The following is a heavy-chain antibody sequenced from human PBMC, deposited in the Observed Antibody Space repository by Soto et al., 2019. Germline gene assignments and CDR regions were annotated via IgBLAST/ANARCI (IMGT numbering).Heavy chain of an antibody. Sequence: GSLELSCTVSGFTFGDYSMSGVRQAPGNGLGWVGFIRSKAYGGTTEYAASVKGRFTISRDDSKSIAYLQMNSLKTEDTAVYYCTSSLDIVVVLAATKGSFDIWGQGTMVTVSS. CDR2: IRSKAYGGTT. J-gene: IGHJ3*02. D-gene: IGHD2-2*01. CDR3: TSSLDIVVVLAATKGSFDI. CDR1: GFTFGDYS. V-gene: IGHV3-49*04.